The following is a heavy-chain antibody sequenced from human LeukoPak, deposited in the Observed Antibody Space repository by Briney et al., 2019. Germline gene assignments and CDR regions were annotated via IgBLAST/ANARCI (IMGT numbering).Heavy chain of an antibody. J-gene: IGHJ4*02. CDR3: AREFSRVGALFDY. D-gene: IGHD2-2*01. CDR1: GYTFTGYY. Sequence: GASVKVSCTASGYTFTGYYMHWVRQAPGQGLEWMGWINPNSGGTNYAQKFQGRVTMTRDTSISTAYMELSRLRSDDTAVYYCAREFSRVGALFDYWGQGTLVTVSS. CDR2: INPNSGGT. V-gene: IGHV1-2*02.